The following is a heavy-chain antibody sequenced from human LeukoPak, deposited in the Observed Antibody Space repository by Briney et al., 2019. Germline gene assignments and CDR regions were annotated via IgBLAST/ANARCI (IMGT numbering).Heavy chain of an antibody. V-gene: IGHV3-7*01. CDR1: EFTFSSYW. J-gene: IGHJ4*02. CDR3: ARDAPIYYDSSGYSLYFDY. CDR2: IKQDGSEK. Sequence: GGSLRLSCAASEFTFSSYWMSWVRQAPGKGLEWVANIKQDGSEKYYVDSVKGRFTISRDNSKNTLYLQMNSLRAEDTAVYYCARDAPIYYDSSGYSLYFDYWGQGTLVTVSP. D-gene: IGHD3-22*01.